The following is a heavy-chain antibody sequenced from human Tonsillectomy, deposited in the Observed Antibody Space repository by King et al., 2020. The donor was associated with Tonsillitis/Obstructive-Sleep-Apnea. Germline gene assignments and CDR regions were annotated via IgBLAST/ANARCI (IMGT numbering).Heavy chain of an antibody. Sequence: VQLVESGGGVVQPGRSLRLSCAASGFTFSTYGMHWVRQAPGKGLEWVALIYFDGSYTHYADSVKGRFTISRDNSKKTIYLQLSSLRGEDTAVYYCAGALNDAFDIWGQGTMVTVSS. D-gene: IGHD3-10*01. CDR3: AGALNDAFDI. J-gene: IGHJ3*02. CDR2: IYFDGSYT. CDR1: GFTFSTYG. V-gene: IGHV3-33*01.